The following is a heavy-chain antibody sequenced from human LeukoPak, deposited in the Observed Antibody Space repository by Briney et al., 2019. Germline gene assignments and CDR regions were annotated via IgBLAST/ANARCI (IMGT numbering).Heavy chain of an antibody. V-gene: IGHV4-59*12. Sequence: SETLSLTCTVSGGSIRSYYWSWIRQPPGKGLEWIGYIYYSGNTNYNPSLKSRVTISVDTSKNQFSLKLSSVTAADTAVYYCARGLELRSYYYYYMDVWGKGTTVTVSS. CDR3: ARGLELRSYYYYYMDV. J-gene: IGHJ6*03. CDR1: GGSIRSYY. CDR2: IYYSGNT. D-gene: IGHD1-7*01.